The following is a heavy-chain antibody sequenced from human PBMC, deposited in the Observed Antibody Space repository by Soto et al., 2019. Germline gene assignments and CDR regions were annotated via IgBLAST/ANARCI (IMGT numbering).Heavy chain of an antibody. CDR3: ARGRQLWSYDY. J-gene: IGHJ4*02. CDR1: GYSFTTYG. V-gene: IGHV1-18*01. D-gene: IGHD5-18*01. CDR2: ITTYNGNT. Sequence: VPSVKVSCKASGYSFTTYGITWVRQAPGQGLEWMGWITTYNGNTNYAQKLQGRVTMTTDTSTTTAYMELRSLRSDDTAVYYCARGRQLWSYDYWGQGTLVTVSS.